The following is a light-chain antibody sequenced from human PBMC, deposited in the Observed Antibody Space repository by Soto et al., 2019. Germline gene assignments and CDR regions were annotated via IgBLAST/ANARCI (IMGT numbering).Light chain of an antibody. V-gene: IGLV1-40*01. CDR1: SSNIGAGYD. Sequence: QSVLTQPPSVSGAPGQRVTIFCTGSSSNIGAGYDVHWYQQLPGTAPKLLIYANRNRPSGVPDRFSGSKSGTSASLAITGLQAEDEADYYCQSYDSSLSGYVVFGGGTKLTVL. J-gene: IGLJ2*01. CDR2: ANR. CDR3: QSYDSSLSGYVV.